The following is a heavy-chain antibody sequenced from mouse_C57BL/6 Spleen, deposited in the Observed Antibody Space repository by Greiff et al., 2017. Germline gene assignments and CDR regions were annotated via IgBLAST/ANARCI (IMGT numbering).Heavy chain of an antibody. CDR2: ISSGSSTI. V-gene: IGHV5-17*01. CDR3: AVYYYGSNWYFDV. J-gene: IGHJ1*03. CDR1: GFTFSAYG. Sequence: EVRLVGSGGGLVKPGGSLKLSCAASGFTFSAYGMHWVRRAPEKGLGWVACISSGSSTIYYADTVKGRFTISRDNAKNTRFLQMTSLRAEDTAIYYGAVYYYGSNWYFDVWGTGTTVTVSS. D-gene: IGHD1-1*01.